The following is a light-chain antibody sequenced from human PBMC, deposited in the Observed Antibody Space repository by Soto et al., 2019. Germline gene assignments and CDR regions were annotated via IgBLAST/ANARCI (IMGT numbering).Light chain of an antibody. CDR2: DVT. CDR3: SSYTNKDTLL. CDR1: SSDVGGYDH. Sequence: QSVLTQPASVSGSPGQSITISCTGTSSDVGGYDHVSWYQQHPGKAPKLIIYDVTVRPSEISPRFSGSKSDNTASLAVSGLQPEDEADYYCSSYTNKDTLLFGGGTKVTVL. J-gene: IGLJ3*02. V-gene: IGLV2-14*03.